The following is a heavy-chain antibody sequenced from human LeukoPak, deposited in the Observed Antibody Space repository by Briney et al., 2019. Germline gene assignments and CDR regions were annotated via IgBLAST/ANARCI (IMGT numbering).Heavy chain of an antibody. J-gene: IGHJ4*02. CDR3: ARGRPTNLGGIY. CDR1: GYTFTSHH. CDR2: MNPGSGNT. Sequence: ASVKVSCKASGYTFTSHHINWLRQAAGQGLEWMGWMNPGSGNTVSAQKFQGRVTMTCDTSISTAYMELSSLRSEDTAVYYCARGRPTNLGGIYWGQGTLVTVSS. V-gene: IGHV1-8*01. D-gene: IGHD7-27*01.